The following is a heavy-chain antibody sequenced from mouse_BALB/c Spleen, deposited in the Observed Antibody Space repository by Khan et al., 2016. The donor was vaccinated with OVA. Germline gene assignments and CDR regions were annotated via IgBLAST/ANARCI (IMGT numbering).Heavy chain of an antibody. CDR3: ARAFCSGAWFAY. J-gene: IGHJ3*01. D-gene: IGHD1-1*01. Sequence: QVQLKESGPGLVAPSQTLSITCIVSGFSLSNYGVHWVRQPPGKGLERLGVIWAGGSTNHNSALMSRLSISKDDSKSQVFLKMTSLQTDDSAMYYCARAFCSGAWFAYWGQGTLVTVSA. CDR1: GFSLSNYG. CDR2: IWAGGST. V-gene: IGHV2-9*02.